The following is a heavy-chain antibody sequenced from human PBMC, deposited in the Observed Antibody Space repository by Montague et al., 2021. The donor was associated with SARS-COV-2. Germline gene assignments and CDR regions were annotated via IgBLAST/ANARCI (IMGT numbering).Heavy chain of an antibody. CDR3: ASQPIPVTGSGEFDY. Sequence: SETLSLTCSVSGDSIRSSGYCWGWIRQPPGKGLEWIGTVYYSGSTYYNSSLKSRVSISVDTSKNQFSLRLRSVTAADTAVYYCASQPIPVTGSGEFDYWGPGTLVTVSS. CDR2: VYYSGST. CDR1: GDSIRSSGYC. D-gene: IGHD6-19*01. V-gene: IGHV4-39*01. J-gene: IGHJ4*02.